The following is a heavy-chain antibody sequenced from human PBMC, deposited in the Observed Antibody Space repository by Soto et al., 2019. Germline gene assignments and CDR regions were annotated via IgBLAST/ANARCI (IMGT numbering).Heavy chain of an antibody. CDR3: VRERNDILTGNNWFDP. CDR1: GGSISSGGYY. CDR2: IYYSGST. Sequence: PSETLSLTCTVSGGSISSGGYYWSWIRQHPGKGLEWIGYIYYSGSTYYNPSLKSRVTISVDTSKNQFSLKLSSVTAADTAVYFCVRERNDILTGNNWFDPWGQGALVTVSS. J-gene: IGHJ5*02. V-gene: IGHV4-31*03. D-gene: IGHD3-9*01.